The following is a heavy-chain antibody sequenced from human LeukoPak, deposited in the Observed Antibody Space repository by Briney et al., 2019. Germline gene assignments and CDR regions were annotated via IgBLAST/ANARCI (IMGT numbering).Heavy chain of an antibody. CDR2: ICHSGDT. CDR1: GFSITSGDY. Sequence: VKPSETLSLTCDVSGFSITSGDYWGWIRQSPGWGLEWIRSICHSGDTYYIPSLTSRVTMSLDTSTREYSLDLRSVSAADTAAYFCARERPLAVGTGTRDYSFDYWGQGTLVTVSS. J-gene: IGHJ4*02. V-gene: IGHV4-38-2*02. CDR3: ARERPLAVGTGTRDYSFDY. D-gene: IGHD1-1*01.